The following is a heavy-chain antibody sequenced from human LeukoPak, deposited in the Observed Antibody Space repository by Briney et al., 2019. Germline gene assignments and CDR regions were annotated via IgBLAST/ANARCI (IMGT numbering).Heavy chain of an antibody. CDR2: ISSSSSYI. D-gene: IGHD3-3*01. CDR3: ARERRADDFWGGSGVKNWYDP. V-gene: IGHV3-21*01. J-gene: IGHJ5*02. Sequence: GGSLSLSCGASGFTFSSYSMNWVRQAPGKGLEWVSSISSSSSYIYYADSVKGRFTISRDNAKNSMYLRMNSLRAEETAVYYCARERRADDFWGGSGVKNWYDPWGQGTLVTVSS. CDR1: GFTFSSYS.